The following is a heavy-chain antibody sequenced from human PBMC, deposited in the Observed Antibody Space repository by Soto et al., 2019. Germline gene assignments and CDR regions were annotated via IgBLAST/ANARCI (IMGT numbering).Heavy chain of an antibody. CDR2: ISGSGGTT. Sequence: GGSLRLSCAASGFSFSNYAMNWVRQAPGKGLEWVSFISGSGGTTDYADSVRGRFRLSRDNSKNTVDLEMNSLRTEDTAVYFRAKGRSALPIFDYWGQGVMVTVSS. CDR3: AKGRSALPIFDY. J-gene: IGHJ4*02. V-gene: IGHV3-23*01. CDR1: GFSFSNYA.